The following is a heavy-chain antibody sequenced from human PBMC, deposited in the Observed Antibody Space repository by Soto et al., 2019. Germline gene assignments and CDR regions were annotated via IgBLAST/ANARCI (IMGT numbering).Heavy chain of an antibody. V-gene: IGHV1-69*01. CDR1: RRTVNECR. Sequence: SLDVSCKEARRTVNECRTRWLPYHPKQKLEWMGGITPIFGTANYAQKFQGRVTITADESTSTAYMELSSLRSEDTAVYYCARDLIAAAGVDSYYYSGMDVWGKGTTVPVSS. J-gene: IGHJ6*01. CDR2: ITPIFGTA. CDR3: ARDLIAAAGVDSYYYSGMDV. D-gene: IGHD6-13*01.